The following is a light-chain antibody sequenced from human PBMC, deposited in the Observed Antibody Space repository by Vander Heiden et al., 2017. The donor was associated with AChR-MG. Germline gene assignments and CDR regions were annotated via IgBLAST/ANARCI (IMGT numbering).Light chain of an antibody. CDR2: DVS. CDR1: SSDVGGYNY. J-gene: IGLJ2*01. Sequence: QSALTQPASVSWSPGHSSTISCTGTSSDVGGYNYVSWYQQHPGKAPKLMIYDVSKRPSAVSNRFSGSKSANTASLTISGLQAEDEADYYCSAYTSSSLLFGGGTKLTVL. V-gene: IGLV2-14*03. CDR3: SAYTSSSLL.